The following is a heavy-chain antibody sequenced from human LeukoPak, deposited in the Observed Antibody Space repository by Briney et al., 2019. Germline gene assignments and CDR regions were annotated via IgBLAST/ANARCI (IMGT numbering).Heavy chain of an antibody. CDR2: ISGSGGST. V-gene: IGHV3-23*01. CDR1: GFTFSSYA. Sequence: ESGGSLRLSCAASGFTFSSYAMSWVRQAPGKGLEWVSAISGSGGSTYYADSVKGRFTISRDNSKNTLYLQMNSLRAEDTAVYYCAKDLGSRRLAPDAFDIWGQGQWSPSLQ. D-gene: IGHD7-27*01. J-gene: IGHJ3*02. CDR3: AKDLGSRRLAPDAFDI.